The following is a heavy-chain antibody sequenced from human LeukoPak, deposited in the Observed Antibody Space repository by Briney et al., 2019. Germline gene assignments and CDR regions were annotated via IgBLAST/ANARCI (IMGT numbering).Heavy chain of an antibody. CDR3: ARDRNEGGNYFDY. J-gene: IGHJ4*02. Sequence: SVKVSCKASGGTFSSYAISWVRQAPGQGLEWMGRIIPIFGTANYAQKFQGRVTITTDESTSTAYMELSSLRSEDTAVYYCARDRNEGGNYFDYWGQGTLVTVSS. V-gene: IGHV1-69*05. CDR1: GGTFSSYA. D-gene: IGHD1-1*01. CDR2: IIPIFGTA.